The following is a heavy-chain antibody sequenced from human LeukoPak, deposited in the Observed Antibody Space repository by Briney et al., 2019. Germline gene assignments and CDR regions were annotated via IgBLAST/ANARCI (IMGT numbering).Heavy chain of an antibody. CDR2: ISAIGDI. CDR3: AKAMAGGYNYGPFDN. D-gene: IGHD5-18*01. Sequence: GGSLRLSCAASGFTFNLYGTSWVRQAPGKGLEWVSVISAIGDIYYSDSVKGRFTISRDNSKNMLYLQMNSLRAEDTAVYYCAKAMAGGYNYGPFDNWGLGALVTVSS. CDR1: GFTFNLYG. V-gene: IGHV3-23*01. J-gene: IGHJ4*02.